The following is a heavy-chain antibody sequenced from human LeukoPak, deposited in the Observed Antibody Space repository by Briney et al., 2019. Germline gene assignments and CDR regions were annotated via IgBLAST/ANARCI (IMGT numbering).Heavy chain of an antibody. CDR1: GGTVSRYA. CDR3: ARDRPGRYCSTISCYSASPFGP. D-gene: IGHD2-2*02. V-gene: IGHV1-69*13. J-gene: IGHJ5*02. Sequence: GASVKVSCKASGGTVSRYAISWVRQAPGQGLEWMGGTIPLFGTANYAQKFQGRVTITADESTGTAYMELSSLRSEDTAVYYCARDRPGRYCSTISCYSASPFGPWGQGTLVTVSS. CDR2: TIPLFGTA.